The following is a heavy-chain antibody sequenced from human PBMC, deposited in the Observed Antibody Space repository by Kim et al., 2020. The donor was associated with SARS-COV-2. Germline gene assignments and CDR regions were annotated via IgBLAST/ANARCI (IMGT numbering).Heavy chain of an antibody. CDR3: ARDRSNDYGDYGWFDP. D-gene: IGHD4-17*01. J-gene: IGHJ5*02. Sequence: SLKSRVTISVNTSKNQFSLKRSSVTAADPAVYYCARDRSNDYGDYGWFDPWGQGTLVTVSS. V-gene: IGHV4-31*02.